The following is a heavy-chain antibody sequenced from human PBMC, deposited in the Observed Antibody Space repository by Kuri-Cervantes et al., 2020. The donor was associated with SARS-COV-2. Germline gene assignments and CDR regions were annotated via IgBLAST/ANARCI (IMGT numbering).Heavy chain of an antibody. CDR1: GGSTSSYY. CDR3: AREAAVAGKNFDY. V-gene: IGHV4-59*12. Sequence: SETLSLTCTVSGGSTSSYYWSWIRQPPGKGLEWIGYIYYSGSTNYNPSLKSRVTISVDTSKSQFSLKLSSVTAADTAVYYCAREAAVAGKNFDYWGQGTLVTVSS. D-gene: IGHD6-13*01. J-gene: IGHJ4*02. CDR2: IYYSGST.